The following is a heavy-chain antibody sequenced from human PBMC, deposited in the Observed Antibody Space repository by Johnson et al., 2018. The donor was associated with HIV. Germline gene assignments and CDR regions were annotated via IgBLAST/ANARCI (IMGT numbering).Heavy chain of an antibody. D-gene: IGHD6-19*01. CDR3: AREYSSGWHEVFAFDF. Sequence: VQLVESGGGVVQPGRPLRLSCAASVFTFSRYPMHWVRQAPGKGLEWLAFISYDGNKQYYVDSVEGRFTNSRDNSKNTLYLQMNSLRAEDTAVYYCAREYSSGWHEVFAFDFWGQGTMAIVSS. J-gene: IGHJ3*01. CDR2: ISYDGNKQ. CDR1: VFTFSRYP. V-gene: IGHV3-30-3*01.